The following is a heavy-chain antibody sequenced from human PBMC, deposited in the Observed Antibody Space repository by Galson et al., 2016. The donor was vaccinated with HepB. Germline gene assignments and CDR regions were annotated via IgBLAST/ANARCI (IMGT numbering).Heavy chain of an antibody. Sequence: SVKVSCKASGYIFTDYYLHWVRQAPGQGLEWMGWIKPDSGATKYAQKFQGRVTMTRDTSISTAYMELSGLRYDDTAVYYCARVFRDNDWNYYFDYWGQGTLVTVSS. CDR3: ARVFRDNDWNYYFDY. CDR1: GYIFTDYY. CDR2: IKPDSGAT. V-gene: IGHV1-2*02. J-gene: IGHJ4*02. D-gene: IGHD1-7*01.